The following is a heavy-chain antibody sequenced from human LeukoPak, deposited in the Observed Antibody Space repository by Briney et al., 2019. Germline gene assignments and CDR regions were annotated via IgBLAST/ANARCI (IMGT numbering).Heavy chain of an antibody. V-gene: IGHV4-59*01. CDR2: IYYSGST. D-gene: IGHD6-13*01. J-gene: IGHJ4*02. Sequence: SETLSLTCTVSGGSISSYYWSWIRQPPGKGLEWIGYIYYSGSTNYNPPLKSRVTISVDTSKNQFSLKLSSVTAADTAVYYCARGKWAAAAPGDYWGQGTLVTVSS. CDR3: ARGKWAAAAPGDY. CDR1: GGSISSYY.